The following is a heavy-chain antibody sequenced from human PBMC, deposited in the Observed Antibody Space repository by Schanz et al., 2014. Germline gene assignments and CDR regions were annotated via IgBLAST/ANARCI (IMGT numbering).Heavy chain of an antibody. CDR2: ISSSSIYT. CDR1: GFTFSDYY. CDR3: AREGEWGYDPPRH. D-gene: IGHD5-12*01. V-gene: IGHV3-11*06. J-gene: IGHJ4*02. Sequence: QVQLVESGGTLVKPGGSLRLSCVVSGFTFSDYYMSWIRQAPGKGLEWVSYISSSSIYTNYAVSVKGRFNISRDNAKNPMFVQMNSLRAEDTGVYYCAREGEWGYDPPRHWGQGTLVTVSS.